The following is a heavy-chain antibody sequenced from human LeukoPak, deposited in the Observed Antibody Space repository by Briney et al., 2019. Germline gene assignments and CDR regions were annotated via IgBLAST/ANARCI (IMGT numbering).Heavy chain of an antibody. CDR2: IYASGIT. D-gene: IGHD6-13*01. Sequence: SETLSLTCSVSGGSISNYYWSWIRRPAGKGLEWIGRIYASGITDYKPSLKSRVTMSVDTSKNQFSLKLNSVTAADTAVYYCARLSSTWYQDWYFDLWGRGTLVTVSS. CDR1: GGSISNYY. V-gene: IGHV4-4*07. CDR3: ARLSSTWYQDWYFDL. J-gene: IGHJ2*01.